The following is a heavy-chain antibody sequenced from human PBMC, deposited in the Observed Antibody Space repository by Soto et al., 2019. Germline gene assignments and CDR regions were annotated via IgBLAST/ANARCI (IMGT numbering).Heavy chain of an antibody. D-gene: IGHD3-3*01. CDR1: GYSFTDYW. CDR2: IYPGDSDT. V-gene: IGHV5-51*01. CDR3: ARQYNDFSSGSYSGSSYFDL. J-gene: IGHJ2*01. Sequence: EVQLVQSGAEVKKPGESLKISCKGSGYSFTDYWIGWVRQMPGKGLEWMGIIYPGDSDTKYSPSLQGQVTISVDTSIDTAYLQWSSLKASDTAMYYCARQYNDFSSGSYSGSSYFDLWGRGTLVIVSS.